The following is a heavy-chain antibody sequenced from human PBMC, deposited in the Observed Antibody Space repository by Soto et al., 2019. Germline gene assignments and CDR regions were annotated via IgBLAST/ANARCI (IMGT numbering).Heavy chain of an antibody. Sequence: GGSLRLSCAASGFTFSDYYMSWIRQAPGKGLEWVSYISSSGSTIYYAGSVKGRFTNSRDNAKNSLYLQMNSLKTEDTAVYYCARDRGGWNFDYWGQGTLVTVSS. CDR1: GFTFSDYY. CDR3: ARDRGGWNFDY. CDR2: ISSSGSTI. D-gene: IGHD6-19*01. J-gene: IGHJ4*02. V-gene: IGHV3-11*01.